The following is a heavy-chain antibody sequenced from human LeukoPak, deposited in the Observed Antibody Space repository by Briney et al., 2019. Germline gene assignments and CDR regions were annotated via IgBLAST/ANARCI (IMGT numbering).Heavy chain of an antibody. CDR3: ARGSGPPGYYYYYMDV. CDR1: GGSISSYY. D-gene: IGHD3-10*01. V-gene: IGHV4-59*01. CDR2: IYYSGST. Sequence: SETLSLTCTVSGGSISSYYWSWIRRPPGKGLEWIGYIYYSGSTNYNPSLKSRVTMSVDPSKNQFSLKLSSVTAADTAVYYCARGSGPPGYYYYYMDVWGKGTTVTVSS. J-gene: IGHJ6*03.